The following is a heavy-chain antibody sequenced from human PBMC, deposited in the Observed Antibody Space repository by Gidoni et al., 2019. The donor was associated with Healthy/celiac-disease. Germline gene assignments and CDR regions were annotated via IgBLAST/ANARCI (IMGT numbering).Heavy chain of an antibody. D-gene: IGHD3-9*01. Sequence: QVQLVESGGGVVQPGRSLRLSCAASGFTFSSYAMHWVRRAPGKGLEWVAVISYDGSNKYYADSVKGRFTISRDNSKNTLYLQMNSLRAEDTAVYYCARGDIFDWLSECMDVWGQGTTVTVSS. CDR3: ARGDIFDWLSECMDV. J-gene: IGHJ6*02. CDR2: ISYDGSNK. CDR1: GFTFSSYA. V-gene: IGHV3-30-3*01.